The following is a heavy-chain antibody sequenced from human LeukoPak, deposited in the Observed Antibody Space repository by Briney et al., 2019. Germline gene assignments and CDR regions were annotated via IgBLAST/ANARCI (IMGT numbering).Heavy chain of an antibody. D-gene: IGHD6-19*01. CDR3: AKGPGWSEFDY. CDR2: ISGSGGST. V-gene: IGHV3-23*01. J-gene: IGHJ4*02. CDR1: GFTFSSYA. Sequence: GGSLRLSCAASGFTFSSYAMSWVRQAPGKGLEWVSAISGSGGSTYYADSAKGRFTISRDNSKNTLYLQMNCLRAEDTAVYYCAKGPGWSEFDYWGQGTLVTVSS.